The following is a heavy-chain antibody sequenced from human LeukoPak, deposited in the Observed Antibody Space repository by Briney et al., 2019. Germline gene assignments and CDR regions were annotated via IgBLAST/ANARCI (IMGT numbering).Heavy chain of an antibody. D-gene: IGHD1-26*01. CDR2: INHSGST. CDR3: ARGRRSSGSYYYFDY. J-gene: IGHJ4*02. CDR1: GGSFSGYY. Sequence: PSETLSLTCAVYGGSFSGYYWSWIRQPPGKGLEWIGEINHSGSTNYNPSLKSRVTISVDTSKNQFSLKLSSVTAADTAVYYCARGRRSSGSYYYFDYWGQGTLVTVSS. V-gene: IGHV4-34*01.